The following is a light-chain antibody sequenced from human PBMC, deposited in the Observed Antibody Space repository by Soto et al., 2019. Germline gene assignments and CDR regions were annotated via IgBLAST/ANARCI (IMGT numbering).Light chain of an antibody. CDR2: GTS. J-gene: IGKJ4*01. Sequence: DIQMTQSPSSLSASVGDRLTITCRASQSISRFLNWYQQRPGKAPNLLIYGTSSLQTGVPSRFSGSGSGTDFTLTISSLQPEDFATYYCLHSHSAPLTFGRGTKVDIK. CDR1: QSISRF. V-gene: IGKV1-39*01. CDR3: LHSHSAPLT.